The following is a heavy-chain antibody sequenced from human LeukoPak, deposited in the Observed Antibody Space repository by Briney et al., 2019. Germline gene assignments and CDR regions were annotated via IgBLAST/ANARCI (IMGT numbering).Heavy chain of an antibody. CDR3: ARDRIAAAGDFDY. CDR2: ISAYNGNT. V-gene: IGHV1-18*01. Sequence: AVVKVSCKASGYTFTSYGISRVRQAPGNGVVWMGWISAYNGNTNYAQKLQGRVTMTTDTSTRTAYMELRSLRSDDTAVYYCARDRIAAAGDFDYWGQGTLVTVSS. J-gene: IGHJ4*02. CDR1: GYTFTSYG. D-gene: IGHD6-13*01.